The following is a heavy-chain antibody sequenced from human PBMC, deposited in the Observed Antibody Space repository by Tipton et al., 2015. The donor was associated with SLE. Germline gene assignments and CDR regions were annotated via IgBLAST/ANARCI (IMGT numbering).Heavy chain of an antibody. CDR3: ARDKGIDWPEYYFDH. Sequence: TLSLTCTVSGGSMTGYYWNWIRQSPGKGLEWIGYIYYAGSINYNPSLMGRVTISVDTSKNPFSLRLNSVTAADTAIYYCARDKGIDWPEYYFDHWGQGALVSVSS. CDR2: IYYAGSI. J-gene: IGHJ4*02. D-gene: IGHD3-9*01. V-gene: IGHV4-59*01. CDR1: GGSMTGYY.